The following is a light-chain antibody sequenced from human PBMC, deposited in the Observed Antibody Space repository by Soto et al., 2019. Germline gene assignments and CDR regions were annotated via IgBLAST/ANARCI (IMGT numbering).Light chain of an antibody. J-gene: IGKJ2*01. CDR1: QSISSSY. CDR3: QQLTDWPPMYT. V-gene: IGKV3D-20*02. CDR2: GAS. Sequence: EIVLTQSPGTLSLSPGKRATLSCRASQSISSSYLAWYQQRPGPAPRLLLYGASSRATGIPARFSGSGSGTDFAFTISILGPEDFAVDFCQQLTDWPPMYTFGQGTKVDIK.